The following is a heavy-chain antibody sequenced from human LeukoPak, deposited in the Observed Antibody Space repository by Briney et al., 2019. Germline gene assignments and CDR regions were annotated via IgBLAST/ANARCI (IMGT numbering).Heavy chain of an antibody. D-gene: IGHD2-2*01. J-gene: IGHJ6*04. CDR3: ARGPPTELPAAMPSGYYYGMDV. CDR2: INPNSGGT. V-gene: IGHV1-2*02. Sequence: ASVKVSCKASGYTFTGYYMHWVRQAPGQGLEWMGWINPNSGGTNYAQKFQGRVTITADESTSTAYMELSSLRSEDTAVYYCARGPPTELPAAMPSGYYYGMDVWGKGTTVTVSS. CDR1: GYTFTGYY.